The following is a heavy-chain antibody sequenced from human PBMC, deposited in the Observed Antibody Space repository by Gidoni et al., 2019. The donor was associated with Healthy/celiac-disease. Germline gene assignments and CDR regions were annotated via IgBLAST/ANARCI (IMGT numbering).Heavy chain of an antibody. J-gene: IGHJ4*02. CDR2: ISGSGGST. CDR3: AKVLRYFDSPTPIDY. CDR1: GFTFSSYA. V-gene: IGHV3-23*01. D-gene: IGHD3-9*01. Sequence: EVQLLESGGGLVQPGGSLRPSCAASGFTFSSYAMSWVRQAPGKGLEWISAISGSGGSTYYADSVKGRFTISRDNSKNTLYLQMNSLRAEDTAVYYCAKVLRYFDSPTPIDYWGQGTLVTVSS.